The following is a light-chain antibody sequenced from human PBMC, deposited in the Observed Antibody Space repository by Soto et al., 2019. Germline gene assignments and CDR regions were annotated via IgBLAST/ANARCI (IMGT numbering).Light chain of an antibody. J-gene: IGLJ1*01. CDR1: SSDVGGYNF. Sequence: QSALTQPASVSGSPGQSITISCTGTSSDVGGYNFVSWYQQQPGKTPKLIIYEVSNRPSGVSNPFSGSKSGNTASLTISGLQTDDESDYYCSSYTGSGTLAYVFGTGTKLTVL. CDR3: SSYTGSGTLAYV. CDR2: EVS. V-gene: IGLV2-14*01.